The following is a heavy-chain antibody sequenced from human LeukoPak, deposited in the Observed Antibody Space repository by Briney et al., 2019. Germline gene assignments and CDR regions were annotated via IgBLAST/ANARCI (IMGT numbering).Heavy chain of an antibody. J-gene: IGHJ6*03. CDR3: ARDQNSYGKGGYYYYYYMDV. Sequence: SETLSLTCTVSGGSISSGSYYWSWIRQPAGKGLEWIGRIYTSGSTNYYPSLKSRVTISVDTSKNQFSLKLSSVTAADTAVYYCARDQNSYGKGGYYYYYYMDVWGKGTTVTVSS. D-gene: IGHD5-18*01. CDR2: IYTSGST. CDR1: GGSISSGSYY. V-gene: IGHV4-61*02.